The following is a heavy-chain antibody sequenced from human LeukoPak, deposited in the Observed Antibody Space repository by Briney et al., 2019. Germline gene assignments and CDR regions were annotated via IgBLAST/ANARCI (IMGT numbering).Heavy chain of an antibody. D-gene: IGHD5-18*01. CDR2: IDPIDSYT. CDR1: GYRFPSYW. V-gene: IGHV5-10-1*01. J-gene: IGHJ4*02. CDR3: ARARVDTAMADFDY. Sequence: GESLKISCKASGYRFPSYWITWVRQMPGKGLEWMGGIDPIDSYTTYSPSFQGHVTISAEKSIATVYLQWSSLKASDTAMYYCARARVDTAMADFDYWGQGTLVTVSS.